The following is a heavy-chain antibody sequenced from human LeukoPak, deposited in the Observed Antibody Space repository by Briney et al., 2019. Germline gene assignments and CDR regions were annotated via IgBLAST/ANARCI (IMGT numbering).Heavy chain of an antibody. J-gene: IGHJ4*02. CDR2: IYYSGST. CDR1: GGSISSSSYY. D-gene: IGHD3-22*01. V-gene: IGHV4-39*01. Sequence: SETLSLTCTVSGGSISSSSYYWGWIRQPPGQGLEWIGSIYYSGSTYYNPSLKSRVTISVDTSKNQFSLKLSSVTAADTAVYYCARQGTLVYDSSGYYSPSFDYWGQGTLVTVSS. CDR3: ARQGTLVYDSSGYYSPSFDY.